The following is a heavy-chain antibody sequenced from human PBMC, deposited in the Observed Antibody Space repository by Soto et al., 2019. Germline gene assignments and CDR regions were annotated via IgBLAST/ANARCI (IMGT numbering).Heavy chain of an antibody. CDR2: IIPILGIA. CDR1: GGTFSSYT. J-gene: IGHJ5*02. Sequence: GASVKVSCKASGGTFSSYTISWVRQAPGQGLEWMGRIIPILGIANYAQKFQGRVTITADKSTSTAYMELSSLRSEDTAVYYCASLNDRRLRYFDWLPRGYWFDPWGQGTLVTVSS. CDR3: ASLNDRRLRYFDWLPRGYWFDP. D-gene: IGHD3-9*01. V-gene: IGHV1-69*02.